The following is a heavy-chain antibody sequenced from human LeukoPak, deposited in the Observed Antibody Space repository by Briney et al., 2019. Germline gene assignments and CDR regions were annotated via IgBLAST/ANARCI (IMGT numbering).Heavy chain of an antibody. V-gene: IGHV4-59*01. CDR3: ARGRGRAFGV. CDR2: IYYSGST. J-gene: IGHJ6*04. CDR1: GGSISSYY. Sequence: PSETLSLTCTVSGGSISSYYWSWIRQPPGKGLEWIGYIYYSGSTNYNPSLKSRVTKSVDTSKNQFPLKLSSVTAADTAVYYCARGRGRAFGVWGKGTTVTVSS. D-gene: IGHD2/OR15-2a*01.